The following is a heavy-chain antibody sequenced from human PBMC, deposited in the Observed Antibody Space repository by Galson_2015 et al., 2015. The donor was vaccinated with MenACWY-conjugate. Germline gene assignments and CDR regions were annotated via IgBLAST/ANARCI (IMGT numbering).Heavy chain of an antibody. J-gene: IGHJ6*03. D-gene: IGHD3-3*01. CDR3: ARGIQLRFLEPPYYLDV. V-gene: IGHV3-7*03. Sequence: SLRLSCAASGFTFSNHWMSWVRQAPGKGLEWVANINQDGSEKNYVDSLRGRFSISRDNARNSVFLQMTSLRDEDTAVYYCARGIQLRFLEPPYYLDVWGRGTTVIVSS. CDR1: GFTFSNHW. CDR2: INQDGSEK.